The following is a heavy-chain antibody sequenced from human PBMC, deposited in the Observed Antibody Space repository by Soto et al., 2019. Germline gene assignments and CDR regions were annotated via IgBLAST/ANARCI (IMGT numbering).Heavy chain of an antibody. Sequence: PGGSLRLSCAASGFTFSSYSMNWVRQAPGKGLEWVSSISSSSSYIYYADSVKGRFTISRDNAKNSLYLQMNSLRAEHTAVYYCARVLRATPVYWGQGTLVTVSS. J-gene: IGHJ4*02. V-gene: IGHV3-21*01. CDR3: ARVLRATPVY. D-gene: IGHD1-26*01. CDR2: ISSSSSYI. CDR1: GFTFSSYS.